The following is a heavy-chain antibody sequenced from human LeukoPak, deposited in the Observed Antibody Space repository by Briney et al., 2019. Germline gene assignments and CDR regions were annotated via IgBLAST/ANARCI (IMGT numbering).Heavy chain of an antibody. V-gene: IGHV4-39*07. J-gene: IGHJ3*02. D-gene: IGHD2-21*01. Sequence: KPSETLSLTCTVSGDSINSSPHYWGWIRQPPGKGLEWIASINYSGSTFYNPSLKSRLTISVDTSKNQFSLKLSSVTAADTAVYYCARPDRQAYDIWGQGTMVTVSS. CDR3: ARPDRQAYDI. CDR1: GDSINSSPHY. CDR2: INYSGST.